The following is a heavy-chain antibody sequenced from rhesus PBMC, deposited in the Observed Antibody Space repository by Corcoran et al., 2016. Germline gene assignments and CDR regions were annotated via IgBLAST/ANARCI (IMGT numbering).Heavy chain of an antibody. CDR3: ARRGIAAARFFDY. CDR1: GFTFGSYA. Sequence: QVQLVQSGAEVKKPGASVKVSCKASGFTFGSYAISWVRQAPGKGLGEMESSLPRVGVTNYAEKSQGRVTITADTSTSTAYMELSSLRSEDTAVYYCARRGIAAARFFDYWGQGVLVTVSS. J-gene: IGHJ4*01. V-gene: IGHV1S10*01. CDR2: SLPRVGVT. D-gene: IGHD6-25*01.